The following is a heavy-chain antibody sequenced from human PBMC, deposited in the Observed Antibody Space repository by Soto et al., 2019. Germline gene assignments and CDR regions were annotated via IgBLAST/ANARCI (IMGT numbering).Heavy chain of an antibody. CDR2: ITGSCGST. CDR1: GFTFSTHA. V-gene: IGHV3-23*01. CDR3: AKDRYGDYGGIDY. Sequence: GGSLRLSCAASGFTFSTHAMIWVRQAPGKGLEWVSVITGSCGSTYYADSVRGRFTISRDTSKNTPFLQMNSLRAEDTAVYYCAKDRYGDYGGIDYWGQGTMVTVSS. D-gene: IGHD4-17*01. J-gene: IGHJ4*02.